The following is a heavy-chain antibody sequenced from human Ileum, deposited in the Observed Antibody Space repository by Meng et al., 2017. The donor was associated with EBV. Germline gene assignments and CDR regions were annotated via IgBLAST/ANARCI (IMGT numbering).Heavy chain of an antibody. V-gene: IGHV4-61*08. J-gene: IGHJ4*02. CDR1: GGSVSSGGNY. CDR3: ARDGYSSGSD. Sequence: VQLTGSGPGLVKPSATRSLTCSVSGGSVSSGGNYWSWIRQPPGKGLEWIGYIYNSGSTNYNPSLKSRVTISVDTSKNQFSLKLSSVTAADTAVYYCARDGYSSGSDWGQGTLVTVSS. D-gene: IGHD6-19*01. CDR2: IYNSGST.